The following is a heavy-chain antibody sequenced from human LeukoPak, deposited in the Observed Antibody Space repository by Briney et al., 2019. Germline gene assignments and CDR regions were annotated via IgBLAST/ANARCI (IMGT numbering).Heavy chain of an antibody. CDR2: ISGSGGGT. Sequence: GGSLRLSCAVSGISLSDYGMSWVRQAPGKGLEWVAGISGSGGGTNYADSVKGRFTISRDNPKNTLYLQMNRLRAEDTAVYFCAKRGVVIRVILVGFHKEAYYFDSWGQGALVTVSS. D-gene: IGHD3-22*01. J-gene: IGHJ4*02. CDR1: GISLSDYG. CDR3: AKRGVVIRVILVGFHKEAYYFDS. V-gene: IGHV3-23*01.